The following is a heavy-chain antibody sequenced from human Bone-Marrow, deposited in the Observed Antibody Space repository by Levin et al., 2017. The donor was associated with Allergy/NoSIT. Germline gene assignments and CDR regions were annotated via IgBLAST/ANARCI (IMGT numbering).Heavy chain of an antibody. J-gene: IGHJ4*02. V-gene: IGHV1-18*01. CDR1: GYTFTSYG. CDR3: ARDRFGVLVGVTADY. Sequence: RASVKVSCKASGYTFTSYGISWVRQAPGQGLEWMGWISAYNGHTNYEQKLQGRVTMTTDTSTSTAYMELRSLRSDDTAVYYCARDRFGVLVGVTADYWGQGTQVTVSS. D-gene: IGHD3-10*01. CDR2: ISAYNGHT.